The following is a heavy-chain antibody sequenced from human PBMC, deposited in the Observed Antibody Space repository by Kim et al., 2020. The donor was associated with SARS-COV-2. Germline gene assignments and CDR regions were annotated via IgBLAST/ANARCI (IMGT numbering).Heavy chain of an antibody. J-gene: IGHJ4*02. D-gene: IGHD3-22*01. V-gene: IGHV3-48*03. CDR3: ARDGDYYDSAGYPDYFDS. Sequence: VKGRFTISRDNAVTSLYLQLDSLRAEDTAVYYCARDGDYYDSAGYPDYFDSWGQGTLVTVSS.